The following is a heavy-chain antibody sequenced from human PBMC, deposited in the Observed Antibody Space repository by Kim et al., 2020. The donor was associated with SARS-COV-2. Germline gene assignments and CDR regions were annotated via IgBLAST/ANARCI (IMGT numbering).Heavy chain of an antibody. V-gene: IGHV3-49*03. Sequence: GGSLRLSCTASGFTFGDYAMSWFRQAPGKGLDWVGFIRSKAYGGTTEYAASVKGRFTISRDDSKSIAYLQMNSLKTEDTAVYYCTREGATMVRGVKNLYYYCYGMDVWGQGTAVTVSS. CDR1: GFTFGDYA. CDR2: IRSKAYGGTT. J-gene: IGHJ6*02. CDR3: TREGATMVRGVKNLYYYCYGMDV. D-gene: IGHD3-10*01.